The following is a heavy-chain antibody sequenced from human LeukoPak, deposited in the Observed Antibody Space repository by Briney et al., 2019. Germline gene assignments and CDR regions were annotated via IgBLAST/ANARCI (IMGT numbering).Heavy chain of an antibody. CDR2: IGPGPSHT. Sequence: PGGSLRLSCAASGFTFNTYGMNWVRQAPGKGLEWLSYIGPGPSHTYYADSVRGRFVISRDDAKSSLYLQMSSLRAEDRAVYHCARDYVTMAPDYGGLGTLVTVSS. J-gene: IGHJ4*02. D-gene: IGHD3-10*02. CDR3: ARDYVTMAPDY. V-gene: IGHV3-21*01. CDR1: GFTFNTYG.